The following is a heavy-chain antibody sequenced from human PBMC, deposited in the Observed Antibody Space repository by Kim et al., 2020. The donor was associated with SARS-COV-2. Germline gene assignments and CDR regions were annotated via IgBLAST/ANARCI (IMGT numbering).Heavy chain of an antibody. CDR2: IGGSGAT. Sequence: GGSLRLSCEASGVTFSTYVMNWVRQSPGKGLEWVSTIGGSGATHYADSVQGRFTISRDNSKNTVFLQMNSLRAEDTASYYCAKNMDGWGQGTLVNVSS. J-gene: IGHJ1*01. V-gene: IGHV3-23*01. D-gene: IGHD3-10*01. CDR3: AKNMDG. CDR1: GVTFSTYV.